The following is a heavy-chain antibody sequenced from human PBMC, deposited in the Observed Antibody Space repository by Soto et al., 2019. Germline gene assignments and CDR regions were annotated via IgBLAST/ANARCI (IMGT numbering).Heavy chain of an antibody. CDR3: ARHYHGFDS. D-gene: IGHD3-16*02. J-gene: IGHJ4*02. V-gene: IGHV5-51*01. CDR1: GYNFATDW. CDR2: IYFGDSDT. Sequence: GESLKISCKDSGYNFATDWIAWVRQMPGKGLEWMGVIYFGDSDTRYSPSFQDQVTISVDKSISTAYLQWSSLKASDTAMYYCARHYHGFDSWGQGTPVTVS.